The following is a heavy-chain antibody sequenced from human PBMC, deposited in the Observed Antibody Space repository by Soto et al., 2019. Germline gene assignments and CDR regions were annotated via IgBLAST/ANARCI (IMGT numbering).Heavy chain of an antibody. CDR1: GFTFSSYW. D-gene: IGHD1-26*01. Sequence: EVQLVESGGGLVQPGGSLRLSCAASGFTFSSYWMSWVRQAPGKGLEWVANIKQDGSEKYYVDSVKGRFTISRDNAKNSLYLQMNSRRAEDTAVYYCARDHIVGATNFDYWGQGTLVTVSS. CDR3: ARDHIVGATNFDY. CDR2: IKQDGSEK. V-gene: IGHV3-7*01. J-gene: IGHJ4*02.